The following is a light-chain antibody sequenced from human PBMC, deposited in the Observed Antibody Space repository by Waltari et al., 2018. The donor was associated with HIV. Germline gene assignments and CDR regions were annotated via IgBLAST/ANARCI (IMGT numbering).Light chain of an antibody. CDR3: QQYSNWPLT. CDR2: GAS. CDR1: QSVRTN. Sequence: EIVMTQSPATLSVSPGERATLSCRASQSVRTNLAWYQQKPSQAPRLLIYGASTRATGIPARFSGSGSGTDFTLTISSLQSEDFAIYFCQQYSNWPLTFGGGTKVEIK. J-gene: IGKJ4*01. V-gene: IGKV3-15*01.